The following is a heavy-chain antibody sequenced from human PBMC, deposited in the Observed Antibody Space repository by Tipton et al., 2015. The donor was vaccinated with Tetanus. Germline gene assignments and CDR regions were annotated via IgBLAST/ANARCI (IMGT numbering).Heavy chain of an antibody. D-gene: IGHD3-9*01. J-gene: IGHJ5*02. V-gene: IGHV4-30-4*08. CDR3: ARGGGSPFDGKIFHDPHWFDP. Sequence: TLSLTCTVSGGSVSSGSYYWNWIRQPPGKGLEWIGYIYYSGNSYYNPSLKSRVTISIDTSENQFSLKLISVTAADTAVYYCARGGGSPFDGKIFHDPHWFDPWGQGTLVTVSS. CDR1: GGSVSSGSYY. CDR2: IYYSGNS.